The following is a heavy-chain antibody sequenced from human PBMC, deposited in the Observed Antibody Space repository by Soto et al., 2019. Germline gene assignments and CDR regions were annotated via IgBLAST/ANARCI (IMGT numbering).Heavy chain of an antibody. CDR2: LTPSGGET. V-gene: IGHV3-23*01. D-gene: IGHD1-1*01. J-gene: IGHJ3*02. Sequence: PGGSLRLSCVASGFTFSTYAMSWVRQAPGKGLEWVSALTPSGGETYYADSVKGRFTISRDNSMNALYLQMNSLRIEDTAVYYCAHPPGYAVFDDYDIWGQGTMVTVSS. CDR1: GFTFSTYA. CDR3: AHPPGYAVFDDYDI.